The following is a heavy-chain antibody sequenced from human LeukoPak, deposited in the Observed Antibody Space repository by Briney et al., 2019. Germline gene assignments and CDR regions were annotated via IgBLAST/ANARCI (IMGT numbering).Heavy chain of an antibody. D-gene: IGHD6-13*01. J-gene: IGHJ6*03. CDR1: GFTFSGSA. V-gene: IGHV3-73*01. CDR2: IRSKANSYAT. Sequence: TGGSLRLSCAASGFTFSGSAMHWVRQASGKGLEWVGRIRSKANSYATAYAASVKGRFTISRDDSKNTAYLQMNSLKTEDTAVYYCTRVISIAAAGDYYYYMDVWGKGTTVTVSS. CDR3: TRVISIAAAGDYYYYMDV.